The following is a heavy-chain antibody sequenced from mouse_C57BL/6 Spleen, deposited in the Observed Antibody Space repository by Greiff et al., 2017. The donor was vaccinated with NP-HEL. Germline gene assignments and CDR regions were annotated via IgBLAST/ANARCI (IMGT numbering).Heavy chain of an antibody. CDR3: ASLYYGNLYFDY. J-gene: IGHJ2*01. Sequence: VKLQQPGAELVKPGASVKLSCKASGYTFTSYWMHWVKQRPGQGLEWIGMIHPNSGSTNYNEKFKSKATLTVDKSSSTAYMQLSSLTSEDSAVYYCASLYYGNLYFDYWGQGTTLTVSS. CDR2: IHPNSGST. CDR1: GYTFTSYW. D-gene: IGHD2-1*01. V-gene: IGHV1-64*01.